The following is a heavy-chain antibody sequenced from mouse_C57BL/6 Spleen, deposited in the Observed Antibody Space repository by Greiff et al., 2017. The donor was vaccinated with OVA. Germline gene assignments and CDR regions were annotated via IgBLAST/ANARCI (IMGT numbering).Heavy chain of an antibody. J-gene: IGHJ1*03. CDR1: GYSITSGYY. V-gene: IGHV3-6*01. D-gene: IGHD1-1*02. Sequence: EVKLVESGPGLVKPSQSLSLTCSVTGYSITSGYYWYWIRQFPGNKLEWMGYISYDGSNNYNPSLKNRVSITRDTSKNQFFLKLYSVTTEDTAASSCASGDYGHWSFDVWGTGTTVTVSS. CDR2: ISYDGSN. CDR3: ASGDYGHWSFDV.